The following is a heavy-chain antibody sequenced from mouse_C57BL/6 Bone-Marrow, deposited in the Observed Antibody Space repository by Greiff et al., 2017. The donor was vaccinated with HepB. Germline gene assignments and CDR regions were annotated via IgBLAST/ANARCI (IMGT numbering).Heavy chain of an antibody. J-gene: IGHJ2*01. D-gene: IGHD2-5*01. V-gene: IGHV7-3*01. CDR2: IRNKANGYTT. CDR3: ARYRTYYSNYLDY. CDR1: GFTFTDYY. Sequence: EVQGVESGGGLVQPGGSLSLSCAASGFTFTDYYMSWVRQPPGKALEWLGFIRNKANGYTTEYSASVKGRFTISRDNSQSILYLQMNALRAEDSATYYCARYRTYYSNYLDYWGQGTTLTVSS.